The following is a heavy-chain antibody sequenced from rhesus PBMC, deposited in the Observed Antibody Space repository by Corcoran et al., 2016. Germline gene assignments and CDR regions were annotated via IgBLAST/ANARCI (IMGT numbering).Heavy chain of an antibody. D-gene: IGHD5-36*01. J-gene: IGHJ4*01. CDR3: ARDRATVDFDY. CDR2: IYGSSGST. Sequence: QVQLQESGPGVVKPSETLSLTCAVSGYSISSGYDWSWIRQPPGKGLGWIGYIYGSSGSTNYNPSLKNRVTISKDTSKNQFSLKLSSVTAADTAVYYCARDRATVDFDYWGQGVLVTVSS. CDR1: GYSISSGYD. V-gene: IGHV4-76*01.